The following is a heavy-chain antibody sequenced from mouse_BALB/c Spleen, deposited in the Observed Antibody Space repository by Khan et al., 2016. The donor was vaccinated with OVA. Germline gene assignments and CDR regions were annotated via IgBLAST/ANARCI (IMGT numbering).Heavy chain of an antibody. Sequence: EVELVESGPGLVKPSQSLSLTCTVTGYSITSDYAWNWIRQFPGNKLEWMGYISYSGSTSYNPSLKSRISITRDTSKNQFFLQLNSVTTEDAATYYCATSIMANWGQGTTLTVSS. V-gene: IGHV3-2*02. CDR2: ISYSGST. CDR3: ATSIMAN. CDR1: GYSITSDYA. J-gene: IGHJ2*01.